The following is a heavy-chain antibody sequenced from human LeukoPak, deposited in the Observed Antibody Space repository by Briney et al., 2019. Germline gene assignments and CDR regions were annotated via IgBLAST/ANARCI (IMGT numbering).Heavy chain of an antibody. Sequence: SVKVSCKASGFTFTSSAVQWVRQARGQRLEWIGWIVVGSGNTNYAQKFQERVTITRDMSASTAYMELSSLRSEDTAVYYCAAWIQDRGVAAANGYFQHWGQGTLVTVSS. CDR3: AAWIQDRGVAAANGYFQH. V-gene: IGHV1-58*01. J-gene: IGHJ1*01. CDR2: IVVGSGNT. D-gene: IGHD6-13*01. CDR1: GFTFTSSA.